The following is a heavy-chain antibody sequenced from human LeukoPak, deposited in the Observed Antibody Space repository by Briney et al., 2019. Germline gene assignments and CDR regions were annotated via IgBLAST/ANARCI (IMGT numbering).Heavy chain of an antibody. D-gene: IGHD6-19*01. CDR2: ISGSGGST. Sequence: GGSLRLSCAASGFTFSSYGMSWVRQAPGKGLEWVSAISGSGGSTYYADSVKGRFTISRDNSKNTLYLQMNSLRAEDTAVYYCAKESDSSGWYGDAFDIWGQGTMVTVSS. CDR3: AKESDSSGWYGDAFDI. V-gene: IGHV3-23*01. CDR1: GFTFSSYG. J-gene: IGHJ3*02.